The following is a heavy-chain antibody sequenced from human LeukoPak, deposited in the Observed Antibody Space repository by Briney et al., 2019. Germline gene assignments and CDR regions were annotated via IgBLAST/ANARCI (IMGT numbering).Heavy chain of an antibody. CDR1: GFTFSGYW. V-gene: IGHV3-23*01. D-gene: IGHD5-18*01. CDR2: VSGSGGGT. J-gene: IGHJ4*02. CDR3: ARVWRGNTYGPGDY. Sequence: GGSLRLSCAASGFTFSGYWMYWVRQAPGKGLVWVSGVSGSGGGTYYADSVKGRFTVSRDNSKNTLHLQMNSLRVEDTAVYYCARVWRGNTYGPGDYWGQGTLVTVSS.